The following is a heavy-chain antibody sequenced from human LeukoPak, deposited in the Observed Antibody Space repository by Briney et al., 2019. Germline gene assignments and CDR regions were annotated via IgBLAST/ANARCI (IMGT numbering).Heavy chain of an antibody. CDR2: IYPGDSDT. CDR3: ARGGYGSGSYSVIDYSGYY. D-gene: IGHD3-10*01. CDR1: GYSFTSYW. V-gene: IGHV5-51*01. J-gene: IGHJ4*02. Sequence: PGESLKISCKGSGYSFTSYWIGWVRQMPGKGLEWMGIIYPGDSDTRYSPSFQGQVTISADKSISTAYLQWSSLKASDTAMYYCARGGYGSGSYSVIDYSGYYWGQGTLVTVSS.